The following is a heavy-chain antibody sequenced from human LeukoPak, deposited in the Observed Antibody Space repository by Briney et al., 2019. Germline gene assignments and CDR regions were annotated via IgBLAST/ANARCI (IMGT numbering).Heavy chain of an antibody. Sequence: GGSLRLSCAPSGFTFSRHAMHWVRQAPGKGLEWVAIIACDGSSTYYADSVKGRFTISRDNSNITMWLQMNSLRGEDTAVHYCTRGYYYGSGSYEGFAAFDIWGQGTMVTVSS. D-gene: IGHD3-10*01. J-gene: IGHJ3*02. V-gene: IGHV3-30*04. CDR2: IACDGSST. CDR1: GFTFSRHA. CDR3: TRGYYYGSGSYEGFAAFDI.